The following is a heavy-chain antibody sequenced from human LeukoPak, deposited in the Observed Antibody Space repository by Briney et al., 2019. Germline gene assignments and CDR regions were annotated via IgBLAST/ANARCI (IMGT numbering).Heavy chain of an antibody. J-gene: IGHJ4*02. D-gene: IGHD3-10*01. CDR3: ARGAPYSGSGSYYNY. CDR2: INHGGST. Sequence: PSETLSLTCAVYGGSFSGYYWSWIRQPPGKGLEWIGEINHGGSTNYNPSLKSRVTISVDTSKNQFSLKVNSVTAADTAVYYCARGAPYSGSGSYYNYWGQGTLVTVSS. CDR1: GGSFSGYY. V-gene: IGHV4-34*01.